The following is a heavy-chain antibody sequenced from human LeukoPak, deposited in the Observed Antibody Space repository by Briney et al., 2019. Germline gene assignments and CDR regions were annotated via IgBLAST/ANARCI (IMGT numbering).Heavy chain of an antibody. CDR1: GGSFSGYY. J-gene: IGHJ5*02. V-gene: IGHV4-34*01. CDR2: INHSGST. CDR3: ARGSTTVTTYWFDP. Sequence: RSSETLSLTCAVYGGSFSGYYWSWIRQPPGKGLEWIGEINHSGSTNYNPSLKSRVTISVDTSKNQFSLKLSSVTAADTAVYYCARGSTTVTTYWFDPWGQGTLVTVSS. D-gene: IGHD4-17*01.